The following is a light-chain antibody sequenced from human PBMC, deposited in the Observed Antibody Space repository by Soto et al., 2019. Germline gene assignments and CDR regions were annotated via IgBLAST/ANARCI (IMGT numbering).Light chain of an antibody. CDR1: QSISSFY. CDR3: QKYGGSPRT. J-gene: IGKJ1*01. CDR2: DAS. Sequence: EIVLTQSPGTLSLSPGERATLSCRASQSISSFYLAWYQQTPGQAPRLLIYDASSRAAGIPDRFSGGGSGKDFTLTISRLEPEDFGVYYCQKYGGSPRTFGQGTEVDIK. V-gene: IGKV3-20*01.